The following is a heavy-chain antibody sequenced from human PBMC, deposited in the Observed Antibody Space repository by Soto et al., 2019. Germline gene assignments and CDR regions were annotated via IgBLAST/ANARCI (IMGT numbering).Heavy chain of an antibody. CDR3: ASGIRGVGAAGAVAWFDP. CDR2: INHVGNT. V-gene: IGHV4-34*01. CDR1: DGSFSGYY. D-gene: IGHD6-13*01. J-gene: IGHJ5*02. Sequence: SETLSLTCAVSDGSFSGYYWSWIRQPPGKGLEWIGEINHVGNTNYNPSLKSRVTISVDPSKKQFSLNLSSVTAADTAVYYCASGIRGVGAAGAVAWFDPWGQGTLVTVS.